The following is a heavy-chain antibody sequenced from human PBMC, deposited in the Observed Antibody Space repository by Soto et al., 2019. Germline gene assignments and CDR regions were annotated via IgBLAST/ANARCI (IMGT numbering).Heavy chain of an antibody. Sequence: SSETLSLTCTVSSGSISVTNVFWGWVRHPPGKGLEWIGNVDYSGTAYFSPSLATRVTFHVDTSKNQFSLTLYSVTAADTAVYYCARITGRHLDYWGQGILVTVSA. CDR2: VDYSGTA. D-gene: IGHD1-20*01. V-gene: IGHV4-39*01. J-gene: IGHJ4*02. CDR1: SGSISVTNVF. CDR3: ARITGRHLDY.